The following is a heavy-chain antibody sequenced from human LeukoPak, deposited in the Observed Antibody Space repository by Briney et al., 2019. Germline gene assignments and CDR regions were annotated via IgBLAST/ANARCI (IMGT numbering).Heavy chain of an antibody. CDR1: GFTFSSYG. J-gene: IGHJ4*02. D-gene: IGHD3-22*01. CDR2: IWYDGSNK. Sequence: PGGSLRLSCAASGFTFSSYGMHWVRQAPGKGLEWVAVIWYDGSNKYYADSVKGRFTISRDNSKNTLYLQMNSLRAEDTAVYYRARDDSSGCFDYWGQGTLVTVSS. CDR3: ARDDSSGCFDY. V-gene: IGHV3-33*01.